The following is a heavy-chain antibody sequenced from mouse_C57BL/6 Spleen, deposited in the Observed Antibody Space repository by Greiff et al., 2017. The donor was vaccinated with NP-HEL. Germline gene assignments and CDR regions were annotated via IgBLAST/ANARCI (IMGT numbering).Heavy chain of an antibody. V-gene: IGHV1-7*01. J-gene: IGHJ2*01. CDR3: AKIYYCGSSDFDY. D-gene: IGHD1-1*01. CDR1: GYTFTSYW. CDR2: INPSSGYT. Sequence: VQLQQSGAELAKPGASVKLSCKASGYTFTSYWMHWVKQRPGQGLEWIGYINPSSGYTKYNQKFKDKATLTAYKSSSTAYMQLSSLTYEDASVYYCAKIYYCGSSDFDYWGQGTTLTVSS.